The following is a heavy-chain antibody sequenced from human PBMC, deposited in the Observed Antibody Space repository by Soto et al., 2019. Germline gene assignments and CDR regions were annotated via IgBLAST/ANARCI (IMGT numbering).Heavy chain of an antibody. Sequence: SETLSLTCSVSGGSISSGGYFWNWFRQQPGKGLEWIGYMYYSGSTYYNRSLKSRVIISVDPSKNQFSLKLHSVTAADTAVYYRARGRDSGYDFQFYYGMDVWGQGTTVTVSS. V-gene: IGHV4-31*03. D-gene: IGHD5-12*01. CDR3: ARGRDSGYDFQFYYGMDV. CDR1: GGSISSGGYF. CDR2: MYYSGST. J-gene: IGHJ6*02.